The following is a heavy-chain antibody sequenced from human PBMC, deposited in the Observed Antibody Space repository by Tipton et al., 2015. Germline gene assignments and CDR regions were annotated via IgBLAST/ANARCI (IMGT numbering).Heavy chain of an antibody. CDR3: ARVVVTASYYFDY. CDR1: GFTVSSNY. D-gene: IGHD2-21*02. V-gene: IGHV3-53*01. Sequence: GSLRLSCAASGFTVSSNYMSWVHQAPGKGLEWVSVIYSGGSTYYADSVKGRFTISRDNSKNTLYLQMNSLRAEDTAVYYCARVVVTASYYFDYWGQGTLVTVSS. J-gene: IGHJ4*02. CDR2: IYSGGST.